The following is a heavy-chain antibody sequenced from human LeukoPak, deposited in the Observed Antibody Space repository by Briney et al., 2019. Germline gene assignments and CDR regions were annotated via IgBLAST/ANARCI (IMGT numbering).Heavy chain of an antibody. V-gene: IGHV3-66*04. CDR1: GFTVSSNY. D-gene: IGHD5-18*01. CDR2: IFSGGST. CDR3: ARRGHGYGSPFDY. J-gene: IGHJ4*02. Sequence: GGSLRLSCAASGFTVSSNYMSWVRQAPGKGLEWVSMIFSGGSTYYADSVKGRFTISRDNSKNTLDLQMNSLRAEDTAVYYCARRGHGYGSPFDYWGQGTLVTVSS.